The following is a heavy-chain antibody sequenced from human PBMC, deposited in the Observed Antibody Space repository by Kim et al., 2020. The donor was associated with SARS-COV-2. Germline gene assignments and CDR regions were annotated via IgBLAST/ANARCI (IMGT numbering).Heavy chain of an antibody. V-gene: IGHV3-23*01. CDR1: GFTFSSYA. Sequence: GGSLRLSCAASGFTFSSYAMSWVRQAPGKGLEWVSAISGSGGSTYYADSVKGRFTISRDNSKNTLYLQMNSLRAEDTAVYYCAKGKNSGSYYSYGMDVWGQGTTVTVSS. D-gene: IGHD1-26*01. J-gene: IGHJ6*02. CDR2: ISGSGGST. CDR3: AKGKNSGSYYSYGMDV.